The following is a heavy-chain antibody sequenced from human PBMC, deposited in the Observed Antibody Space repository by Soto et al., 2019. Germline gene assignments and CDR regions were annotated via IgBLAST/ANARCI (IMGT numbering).Heavy chain of an antibody. CDR1: GFTFSSYV. Sequence: QVQLVESGGGVVQPGRSLRLSCAASGFTFSSYVMHWVRQAPGKGLEWVAVISSDGSRKYYADSVKGRFTISRDNSKNTLYLQMNSLTVEDTAVYYCARSMPETDNYYGMDVWGQGTTVTVSS. D-gene: IGHD2-2*01. CDR2: ISSDGSRK. V-gene: IGHV3-30-3*01. CDR3: ARSMPETDNYYGMDV. J-gene: IGHJ6*02.